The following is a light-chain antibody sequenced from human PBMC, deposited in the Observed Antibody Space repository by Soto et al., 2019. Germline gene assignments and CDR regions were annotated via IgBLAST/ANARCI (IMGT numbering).Light chain of an antibody. CDR1: QTVTSSY. V-gene: IGKV3-20*01. CDR2: GAS. J-gene: IGKJ1*01. CDR3: QQYGSTPPVT. Sequence: EIVLTQSPGTLSLSPGERATLSCRASQTVTSSYLAWYQQKPGPAPRLLIYGASTRATATPARFSGSGSGTDFTLTISRLEPEDFAVYYCQQYGSTPPVTFGQGTKVDI.